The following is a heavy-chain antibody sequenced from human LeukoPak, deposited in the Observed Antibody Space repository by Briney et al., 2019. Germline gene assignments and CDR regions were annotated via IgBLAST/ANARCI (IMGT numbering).Heavy chain of an antibody. D-gene: IGHD3-22*01. J-gene: IGHJ4*02. CDR3: TTPVHYSDSRFDF. CDR2: IKSRGDGGTT. V-gene: IGHV3-15*01. CDR1: RLPFSIAW. Sequence: GGSLRLSCAGSRLPFSIAWMTWVRQAPGKGLEWVGRIKSRGDGGTTDYAAPVKGRFAISRDDSKSTVYLQMNSLRTEDTAVYYCTTPVHYSDSRFDFWGQGTLVTVSS.